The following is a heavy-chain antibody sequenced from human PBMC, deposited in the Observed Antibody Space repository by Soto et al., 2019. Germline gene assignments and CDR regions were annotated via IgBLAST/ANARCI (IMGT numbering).Heavy chain of an antibody. D-gene: IGHD2-21*01. V-gene: IGHV1-24*01. J-gene: IGHJ4*02. CDR2: FDPEDGET. CDR3: ATAALGSYMVRRAFDY. Sequence: ASVKVSCKVSGYTLTELSMHWVRQAPGKGLEWMGGFDPEDGETIYAQKFQGRVTMTEDTSTDTAYMELSSLRSEDTAMYYCATAALGSYMVRRAFDYWGQGTLVTVSS. CDR1: GYTLTELS.